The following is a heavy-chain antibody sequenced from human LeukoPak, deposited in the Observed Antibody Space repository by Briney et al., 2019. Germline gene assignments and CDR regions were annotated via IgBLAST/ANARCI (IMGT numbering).Heavy chain of an antibody. CDR2: ISGSGGST. CDR1: GFTFSSYA. J-gene: IGHJ4*02. CDR3: ARAVSGSYYFDY. D-gene: IGHD1-26*01. V-gene: IGHV3-23*01. Sequence: PGGSLRLSCAASGFTFSSYAMSWVRQAPGKGLEWVSAISGSGGSTYYADSVKGRFTISRDNSKNTLYLQMNSLRAEDTAVYYCARAVSGSYYFDYWGQGTLVTVSS.